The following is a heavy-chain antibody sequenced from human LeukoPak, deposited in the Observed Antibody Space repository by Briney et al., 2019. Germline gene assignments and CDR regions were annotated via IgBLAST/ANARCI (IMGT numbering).Heavy chain of an antibody. D-gene: IGHD2-2*01. V-gene: IGHV3-21*01. Sequence: GGSLRLSCAASGFTFSYYSMNWVRQAPGKGLEWVSSISSSSSYKHYADSVKGRFTISRDNAKNSLFLQMNSLRAEDTAVYYCAKDQGGYCSSTSCYEGYPLLGGQGTLVTVSS. CDR2: ISSSSSYK. CDR1: GFTFSYYS. J-gene: IGHJ4*02. CDR3: AKDQGGYCSSTSCYEGYPLL.